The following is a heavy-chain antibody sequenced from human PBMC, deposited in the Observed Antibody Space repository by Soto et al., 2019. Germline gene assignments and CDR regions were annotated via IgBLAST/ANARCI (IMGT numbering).Heavy chain of an antibody. CDR1: GYSFTSYW. Sequence: GESLKISCKGSGYSFTSYWIGWVRQMPVKGLEWMGIIYPGDSDTRYSPSFQGQVTISADKSISTAYLQWSSLKASDTAMYYCARAGYYYDSSGYYKRTYYFDYWGQGTLVTVYS. CDR2: IYPGDSDT. D-gene: IGHD3-22*01. J-gene: IGHJ4*02. V-gene: IGHV5-51*01. CDR3: ARAGYYYDSSGYYKRTYYFDY.